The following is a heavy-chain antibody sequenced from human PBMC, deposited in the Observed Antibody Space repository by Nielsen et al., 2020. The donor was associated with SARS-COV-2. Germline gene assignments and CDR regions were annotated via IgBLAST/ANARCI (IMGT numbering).Heavy chain of an antibody. V-gene: IGHV1-69*01. D-gene: IGHD5-18*01. CDR2: FIPIFGTA. J-gene: IGHJ6*03. Sequence: WVRQAPGQGLGWLGGFIPIFGTANYAQKFQGRVTITAVESTSTAYKELTSLRSEDTAVYYCARKWRGYSYGKYYYYYMDVWGKGTTVTVSS. CDR3: ARKWRGYSYGKYYYYYMDV.